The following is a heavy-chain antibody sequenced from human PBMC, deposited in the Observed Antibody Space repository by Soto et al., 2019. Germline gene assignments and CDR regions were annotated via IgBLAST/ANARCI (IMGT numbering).Heavy chain of an antibody. CDR2: IIPIFGTA. CDR1: GGTFSSYA. J-gene: IGHJ6*04. D-gene: IGHD6-13*01. V-gene: IGHV1-69*13. Sequence: GASVKVSCKASGGTFSSYAISWVRQAPGQGLEWMGGIIPIFGTANYAQKFQGRVTITADESTSTAYMELSSPRSEDTAVYYCAGRGSGSSGCVNYYYYGMDVWGKGTTVTVSS. CDR3: AGRGSGSSGCVNYYYYGMDV.